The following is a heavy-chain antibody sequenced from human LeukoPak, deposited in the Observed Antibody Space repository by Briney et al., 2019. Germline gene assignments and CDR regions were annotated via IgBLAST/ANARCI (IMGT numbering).Heavy chain of an antibody. CDR3: ASQRELRY. Sequence: GGSLRLSCAASGFTVSSNYMNWVRQAPGKGLEWVSIIYAGGSTYYADSVKGRFTISRDNFKNTLYLQMNSLRAEDTAVYYCASQRELRYWGQGTLVTVSS. CDR2: IYAGGST. V-gene: IGHV3-53*01. CDR1: GFTVSSNY. D-gene: IGHD1-26*01. J-gene: IGHJ4*02.